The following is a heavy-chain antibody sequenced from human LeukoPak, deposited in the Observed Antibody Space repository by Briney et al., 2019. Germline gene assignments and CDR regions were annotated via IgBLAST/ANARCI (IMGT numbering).Heavy chain of an antibody. J-gene: IGHJ4*02. Sequence: GESLKISCKGSGDSFTTYWIGWVRQMPGKGLEWMGIIYPGDSDTRYSPSFQGQVTISADKSISTAYLQWSSLKASDTAMYYCARRPPSSGSLDFDYWGQGTLVTVSS. CDR1: GDSFTTYW. V-gene: IGHV5-51*01. D-gene: IGHD2-15*01. CDR2: IYPGDSDT. CDR3: ARRPPSSGSLDFDY.